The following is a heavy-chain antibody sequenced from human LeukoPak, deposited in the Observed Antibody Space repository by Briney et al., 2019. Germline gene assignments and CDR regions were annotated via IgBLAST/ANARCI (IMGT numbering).Heavy chain of an antibody. CDR1: NYSISCGYY. J-gene: IGHJ4*02. Sequence: SETLSLTCAVSNYSISCGYYWGWIRQPPGKGLEWIGSIYHRGNTYYNPSLKSRVTISVDTSKNQFSLKLSSVTAADTAVYYCARIRMITFGGVIVSTYYFDYSGQGTLVIVSS. V-gene: IGHV4-38-2*01. CDR2: IYHRGNT. CDR3: ARIRMITFGGVIVSTYYFDY. D-gene: IGHD3-16*02.